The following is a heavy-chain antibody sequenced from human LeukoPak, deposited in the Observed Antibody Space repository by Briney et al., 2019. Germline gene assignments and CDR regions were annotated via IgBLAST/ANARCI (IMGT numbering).Heavy chain of an antibody. Sequence: ASVKVSCKASGYTFTSYHMHWVRQAPGQGLEWMGIINPSGGSTSYAQKFQGRVTMTRDMSTSTVYMELSSLRSEDTAVYYCARGPSIAARRFNWFDPWGQETLVTVSS. CDR1: GYTFTSYH. CDR2: INPSGGST. J-gene: IGHJ5*02. CDR3: ARGPSIAARRFNWFDP. D-gene: IGHD6-6*01. V-gene: IGHV1-46*01.